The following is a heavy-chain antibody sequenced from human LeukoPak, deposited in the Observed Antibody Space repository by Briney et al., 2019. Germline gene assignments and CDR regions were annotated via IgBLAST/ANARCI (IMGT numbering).Heavy chain of an antibody. Sequence: PGGSLRLSCAASGFTFSSYAMSWVRQAPGKGLEWVSAISGSGGSTYYADSVKGRFTISRDNSKNTLYLQMNSLRAEDTAVYYCAKWYFDRFRPEYFDYWGQGTLVTVSS. J-gene: IGHJ4*02. D-gene: IGHD3-9*01. V-gene: IGHV3-23*01. CDR1: GFTFSSYA. CDR2: ISGSGGST. CDR3: AKWYFDRFRPEYFDY.